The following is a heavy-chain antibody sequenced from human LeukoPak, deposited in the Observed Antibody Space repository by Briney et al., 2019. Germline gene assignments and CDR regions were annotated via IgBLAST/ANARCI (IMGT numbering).Heavy chain of an antibody. Sequence: GGTLRLSCAASGFTFSIYGMSWVRQAPGKGLEWVSSLSGSDGSTYYADSVKGRFTISRDNSKSTLFLQINSLRAEDTAVYYCAKGGGYNYGFISSESFDYWGQGTLVTVSS. CDR1: GFTFSIYG. CDR3: AKGGGYNYGFISSESFDY. J-gene: IGHJ4*02. V-gene: IGHV3-23*01. CDR2: LSGSDGST. D-gene: IGHD5-18*01.